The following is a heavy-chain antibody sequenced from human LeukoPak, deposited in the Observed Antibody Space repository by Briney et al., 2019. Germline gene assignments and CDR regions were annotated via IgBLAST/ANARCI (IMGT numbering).Heavy chain of an antibody. CDR1: GFTFSSYA. CDR3: AKDERIPNDHGDPWVFDY. D-gene: IGHD4-17*01. Sequence: GGSLRLSCAASGFTFSSYAMSWVRRAPGKGLEWVSGISGSGGSTYYADSVKGRFTISRDSSKNTLYLQMNSLRAEDTAVYYCAKDERIPNDHGDPWVFDYWGQGTLVTVSS. CDR2: ISGSGGST. J-gene: IGHJ4*02. V-gene: IGHV3-23*01.